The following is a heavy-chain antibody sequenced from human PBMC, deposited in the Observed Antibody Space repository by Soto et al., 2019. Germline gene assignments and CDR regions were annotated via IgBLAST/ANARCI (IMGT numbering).Heavy chain of an antibody. CDR1: GCTVTTAA. Sequence: GSLRLSGARSGCTVTTAAVSWIRQAPGKELEWVSGISAGGGGTYYADSVKGRFTISRDVAKNTVYLQMNGLRVEDTAVYYCAKDVGQRLDLFDFRA. J-gene: IGHJ5*01. V-gene: IGHV3-23*01. CDR2: ISAGGGGT. CDR3: AKDVGQRLDLFDF. D-gene: IGHD6-25*01.